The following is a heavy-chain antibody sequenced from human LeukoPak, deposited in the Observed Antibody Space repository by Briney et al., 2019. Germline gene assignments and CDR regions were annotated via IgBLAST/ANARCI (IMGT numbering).Heavy chain of an antibody. CDR2: ISYDGSNK. D-gene: IGHD3-3*01. CDR1: GFTFSSYG. Sequence: GGSLRLSCAASGFTFSSYGMHWVRQAPGKGLEWVAVISYDGSNKYYADSVKGRFTISRDNSKNTLYLQVNSLRAEDTAVYYCAKDMGELRFLEWLPNYWGQGTLVTVSS. J-gene: IGHJ4*02. CDR3: AKDMGELRFLEWLPNY. V-gene: IGHV3-30*18.